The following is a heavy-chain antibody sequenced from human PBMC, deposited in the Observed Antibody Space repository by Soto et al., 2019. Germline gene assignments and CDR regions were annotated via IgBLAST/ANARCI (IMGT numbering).Heavy chain of an antibody. D-gene: IGHD2-2*01. CDR2: IKSKTDGGTT. CDR3: TTDRVVVPAAPDY. V-gene: IGHV3-15*01. Sequence: PGGSLRLSCAASGFTFSNTWMSWVRQAPGKGLEWVGRIKSKTDGGTTDYAAPVKGRFTISRDDSKNTLYLQMNSLKTEDTAVYYCTTDRVVVPAAPDYWGQGTLVTVSS. CDR1: GFTFSNTW. J-gene: IGHJ4*02.